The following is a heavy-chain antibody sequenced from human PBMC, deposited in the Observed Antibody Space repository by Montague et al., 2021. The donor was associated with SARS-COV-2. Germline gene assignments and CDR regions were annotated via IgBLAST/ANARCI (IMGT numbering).Heavy chain of an antibody. CDR3: ARDGADYSFAYYHEMDV. J-gene: IGHJ6*02. V-gene: IGHV4-4*07. Sequence: SETLSLTCTVSGASVSTYYWSWIRQSPGKKLEWMGRLYYSGSTYYNPSLKSRVTMSLDTSKNLFSLNLSSMTAADTAVYYCARDGADYSFAYYHEMDVWGQGTPVTVSS. D-gene: IGHD5-12*01. CDR2: LYYSGST. CDR1: GASVSTYY.